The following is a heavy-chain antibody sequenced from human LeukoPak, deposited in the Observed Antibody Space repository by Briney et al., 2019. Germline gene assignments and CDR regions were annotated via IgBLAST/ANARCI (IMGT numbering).Heavy chain of an antibody. D-gene: IGHD1-26*01. CDR1: GGSISSYY. CDR2: IYYSGST. J-gene: IGHJ4*02. CDR3: ARVGSGSYGPFDY. V-gene: IGHV4-59*01. Sequence: SETLSLTCTVPGGSISSYYWTWIRQPPGKRLEWIGHIYYSGSTNYNPSLKSRVTISVDTSKNQFSLRMSSVTAADTAVFYCARVGSGSYGPFDYWGQGTLVTVSS.